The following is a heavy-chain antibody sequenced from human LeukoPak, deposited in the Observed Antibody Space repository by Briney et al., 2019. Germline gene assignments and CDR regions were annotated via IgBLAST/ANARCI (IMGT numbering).Heavy chain of an antibody. Sequence: ASVKVSCKASGYTFTGYYMHWVRQAPGQGLEWMGWINPNSGGTNYAQKFQGRVTMTRDTSISTAYMELSSLRSEDTAVYYCARRLPKYSSSWYWFDPWGQGTLVTVSS. J-gene: IGHJ5*02. CDR2: INPNSGGT. V-gene: IGHV1-2*02. D-gene: IGHD6-13*01. CDR1: GYTFTGYY. CDR3: ARRLPKYSSSWYWFDP.